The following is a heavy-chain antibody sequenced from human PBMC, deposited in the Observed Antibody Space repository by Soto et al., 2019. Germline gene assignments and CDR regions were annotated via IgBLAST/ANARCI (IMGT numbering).Heavy chain of an antibody. CDR1: GFTFSTFW. Sequence: EVQLVESGGGLVQPGGSLRLSCAVSGFTFSTFWMHWVRQAPGEGLVWVSRINTDGSSTSYADSVKGRFTISRDNAKNTPYLQMNSLRVEDTAMYYCAKRGVDTFGLSYWGQRTLVTVSS. CDR3: AKRGVDTFGLSY. V-gene: IGHV3-74*01. J-gene: IGHJ4*02. D-gene: IGHD3-10*01. CDR2: INTDGSST.